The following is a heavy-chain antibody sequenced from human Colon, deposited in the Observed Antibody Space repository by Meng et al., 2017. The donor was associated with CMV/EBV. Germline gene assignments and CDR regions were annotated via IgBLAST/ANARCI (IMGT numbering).Heavy chain of an antibody. V-gene: IGHV3-21*01. CDR3: TKEGGDHY. D-gene: IGHD2-21*02. CDR1: GFTFSSYS. J-gene: IGHJ4*02. CDR2: ISSSSSYI. Sequence: GGSLRLSCAASGFTFSSYSMNWVRQAPGKGLEWVSSISSSSSYIYYADSVKGRFTISRDNSKNTLYLQMNSLRVEDTAVYYCTKEGGDHYWGQGTLVTVSS.